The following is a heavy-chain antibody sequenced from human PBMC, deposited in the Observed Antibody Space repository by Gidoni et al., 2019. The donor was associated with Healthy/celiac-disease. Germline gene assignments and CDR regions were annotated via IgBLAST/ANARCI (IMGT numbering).Heavy chain of an antibody. CDR3: ARVLGRAVARGNWFDP. D-gene: IGHD6-19*01. CDR1: GGTFSSYA. V-gene: IGHV1-69*01. J-gene: IGHJ5*02. CDR2: IIPIFGTA. Sequence: QVQLVQSGAEVKKPGSSVKVCCKASGGTFSSYAISWVRQAPGQGLEWMGGIIPIFGTANYAQKFQGRVTITADESTSTAYMELSSLRSEDTAVYYCARVLGRAVARGNWFDPWGQGTLVTVSS.